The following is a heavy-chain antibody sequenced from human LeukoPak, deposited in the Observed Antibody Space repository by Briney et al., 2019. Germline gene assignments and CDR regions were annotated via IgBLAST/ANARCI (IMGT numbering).Heavy chain of an antibody. Sequence: ASVKVSCKASGYTFTGYYVHWVRQAPGQGLEWMGWINPNSGGTNYAQKFQGRVTMTRDTSISTAYMELSSLRSDDTAVYYCARVEFSPRYAVDVWGQGTTVTVSS. V-gene: IGHV1-2*02. D-gene: IGHD3-10*01. CDR3: ARVEFSPRYAVDV. CDR2: INPNSGGT. J-gene: IGHJ6*02. CDR1: GYTFTGYY.